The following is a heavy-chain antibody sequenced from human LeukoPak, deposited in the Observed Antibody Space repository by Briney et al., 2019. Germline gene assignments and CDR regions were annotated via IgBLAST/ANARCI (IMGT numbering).Heavy chain of an antibody. CDR1: GFTFSSYG. J-gene: IGHJ4*02. CDR2: ISNDGSKK. V-gene: IGHV3-30*18. D-gene: IGHD5-18*01. Sequence: GGSLRLSCAASGFTFSSYGMHWVRQAPGKGLDWAAVISNDGSKKYYADSVKGRFTISRDNSKNTLSLQVSSLRAEDTAVYYCAKDRYSYAFGYSDSWGQGTLVTVSS. CDR3: AKDRYSYAFGYSDS.